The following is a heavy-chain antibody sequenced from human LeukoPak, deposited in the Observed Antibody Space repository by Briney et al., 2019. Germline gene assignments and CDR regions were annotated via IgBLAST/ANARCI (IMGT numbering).Heavy chain of an antibody. D-gene: IGHD2-2*01. V-gene: IGHV5-51*01. J-gene: IGHJ4*02. Sequence: GESLKISCKCSGYSFTSYWIGWVRQRPGKGLEWMGIIYPGDSDTRYSPSFQGQVHISVDKSISTAYLQWSSLKASDTAIYYCAKIDRQYCSRSSCYALDYWGQGTQVTVSS. CDR1: GYSFTSYW. CDR2: IYPGDSDT. CDR3: AKIDRQYCSRSSCYALDY.